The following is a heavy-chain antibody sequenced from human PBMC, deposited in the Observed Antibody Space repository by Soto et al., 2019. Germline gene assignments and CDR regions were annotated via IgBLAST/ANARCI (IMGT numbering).Heavy chain of an antibody. CDR1: GFTFGDYA. CDR2: IRRNAYGGTT. CDR3: TRASSLDFDF. V-gene: IGHV3-49*04. D-gene: IGHD3-16*01. Sequence: SLRLSCTTSGFTFGDYALSWVRQAPGKGLEWVGFIRRNAYGGTTDYAASVKGRFTISRDDSKSIAYLQMNSLRTEDTALYYCTRASSLDFDFWGQGTPVTVSS. J-gene: IGHJ4*02.